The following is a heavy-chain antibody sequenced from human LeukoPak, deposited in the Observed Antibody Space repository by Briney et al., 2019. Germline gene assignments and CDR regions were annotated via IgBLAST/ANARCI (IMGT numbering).Heavy chain of an antibody. V-gene: IGHV1-69*01. Sequence: SVKVSCKASGGTFNNFAISWVRQAPGQGLEWVGGIIPMSGTANYAQKFQGRVTITADESTSTAYMELSSLRSEDTAIYYCASPVKYYDTWSGYPPSDYWGQGTLVTVSS. CDR2: IIPMSGTA. CDR1: GGTFNNFA. J-gene: IGHJ4*02. D-gene: IGHD3-3*01. CDR3: ASPVKYYDTWSGYPPSDY.